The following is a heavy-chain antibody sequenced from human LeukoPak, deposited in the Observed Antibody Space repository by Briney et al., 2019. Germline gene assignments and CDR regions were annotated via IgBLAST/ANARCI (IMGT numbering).Heavy chain of an antibody. CDR1: GFTFSSYW. CDR3: ARVGTVTTLDY. V-gene: IGHV3-7*01. CDR2: INQDGSEK. Sequence: PGGSLRLSCAASGFTFSSYWMTWVRQAPGKRLEWVANINQDGSEKYYVDSVKGRFTISRDNAKNSLYLQMNSLRAEDTAVYYCARVGTVTTLDYWGQGTLVTVSS. J-gene: IGHJ4*02. D-gene: IGHD4-17*01.